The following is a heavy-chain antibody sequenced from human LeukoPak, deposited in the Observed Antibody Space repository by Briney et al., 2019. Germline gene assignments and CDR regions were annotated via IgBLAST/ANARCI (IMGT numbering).Heavy chain of an antibody. CDR1: GFTFTSYG. D-gene: IGHD3-9*01. J-gene: IGHJ4*02. CDR3: AKDKYDILTGYPGFDY. Sequence: GGSLRLSCAASGFTFTSYGFHWVRQAPGKALEWVAFMSYDGNKKYGDSVKGRFTISRDNAKNSLYLQMNSLRAEDTALYYCAKDKYDILTGYPGFDYWGQGTLVTVSS. V-gene: IGHV3-30*18. CDR2: MSYDGNK.